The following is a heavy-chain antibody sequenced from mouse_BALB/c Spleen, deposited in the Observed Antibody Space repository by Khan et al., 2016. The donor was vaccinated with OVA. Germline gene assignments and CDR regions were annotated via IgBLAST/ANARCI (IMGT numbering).Heavy chain of an antibody. CDR1: GYTFTSYT. J-gene: IGHJ3*01. V-gene: IGHV1-4*01. Sequence: QVQLKQSGAELARPGASVKMSCKASGYTFTSYTMHWVKQRPGQGLEWIGYISPSSGYTNYNQKFKDKATLTADKSSSTAYMQLSSLTSEDSAVYYCAREGAYYRSGGWFAYWGQGTLVTVSA. D-gene: IGHD2-14*01. CDR2: ISPSSGYT. CDR3: AREGAYYRSGGWFAY.